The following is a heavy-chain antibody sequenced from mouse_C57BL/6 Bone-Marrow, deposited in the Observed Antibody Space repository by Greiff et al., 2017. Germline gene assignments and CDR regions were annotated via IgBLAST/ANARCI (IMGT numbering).Heavy chain of an antibody. J-gene: IGHJ1*03. Sequence: EVQLVESGGGLVQPKGSLKLSCAASGFSFNTYAMNWVRQAPGKGLEWVARIRSKSNNYATYYADSVKDRFTISRYDSESMLYLQMNNLKTEDTAMYYCVSGGTYYGKRGDVWGTGTTVTVSS. V-gene: IGHV10-1*01. CDR3: VSGGTYYGKRGDV. CDR2: IRSKSNNYAT. CDR1: GFSFNTYA. D-gene: IGHD2-10*01.